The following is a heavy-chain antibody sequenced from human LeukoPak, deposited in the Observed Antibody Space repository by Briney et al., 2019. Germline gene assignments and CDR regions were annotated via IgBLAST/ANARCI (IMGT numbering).Heavy chain of an antibody. D-gene: IGHD3-22*01. V-gene: IGHV1-69*02. CDR2: IIPILGIA. Sequence: SVKVSCKASGGTFSSYTISWVRQAPGQGLEWMGMIIPILGIANYAQKFQGRVTITADKSTSTAYMELSSLRSEDTAVYYCARGLVVVPEYFDYWGQGTLVTVSS. CDR1: GGTFSSYT. CDR3: ARGLVVVPEYFDY. J-gene: IGHJ4*02.